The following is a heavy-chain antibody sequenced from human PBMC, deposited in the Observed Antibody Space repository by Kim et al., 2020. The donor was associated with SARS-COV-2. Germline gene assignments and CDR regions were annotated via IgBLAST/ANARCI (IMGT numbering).Heavy chain of an antibody. Sequence: ADSVKGRFTISRDNSKNTLYLQMNSLRAEDTAVYYCAREDDILTGYYPDYWGQGTLVTVSS. D-gene: IGHD3-9*01. CDR3: AREDDILTGYYPDY. J-gene: IGHJ4*02. V-gene: IGHV3-30*01.